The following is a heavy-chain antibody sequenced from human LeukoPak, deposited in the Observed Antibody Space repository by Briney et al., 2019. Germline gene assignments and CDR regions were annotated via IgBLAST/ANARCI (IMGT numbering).Heavy chain of an antibody. J-gene: IGHJ3*02. D-gene: IGHD5-12*01. CDR3: ASNVDIVANDAFDI. V-gene: IGHV4-39*07. Sequence: SETLSLTCTVSGGSISSSSYYWGWIRQPPGKGLEWIGSIYYSGSTYYNPSLKSRVTISVDTSKNQFSLKLSSVTAADTAVYYCASNVDIVANDAFDIWGQGTMVTVSS. CDR1: GGSISSSSYY. CDR2: IYYSGST.